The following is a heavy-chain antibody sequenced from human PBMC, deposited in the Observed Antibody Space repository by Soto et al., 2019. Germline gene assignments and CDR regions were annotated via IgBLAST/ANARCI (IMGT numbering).Heavy chain of an antibody. CDR2: IISVFETS. D-gene: IGHD6-13*01. CDR1: GGTFSSYA. V-gene: IGHV1-69*06. CDR3: ASSGAAGHYYYGMDV. Sequence: QVQLVQSGAEVKKPGSSVKVSCKASGGTFSSYAISWVRQATGQGLEWMGGIISVFETSTYAQTFQGRVTITADKSTSTAYMELSSLRFEDTAVYFCASSGAAGHYYYGMDVWGQGTTVTVSS. J-gene: IGHJ6*02.